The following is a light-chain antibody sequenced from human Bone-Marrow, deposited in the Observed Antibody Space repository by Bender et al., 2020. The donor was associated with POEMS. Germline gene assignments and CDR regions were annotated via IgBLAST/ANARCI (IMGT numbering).Light chain of an antibody. CDR3: CSFAGNFMVH. Sequence: QSALTQPRSVSGSPGQSVTISCTGTSSDVGGYNYVSWYQHFPGKAPKLIIYDFNKRPSGVPDRFSGSKSGNSASLTISGLQAEDEADYYCCSFAGNFMVHFGGGTKLTVL. CDR2: DFN. CDR1: SSDVGGYNY. J-gene: IGLJ2*01. V-gene: IGLV2-11*01.